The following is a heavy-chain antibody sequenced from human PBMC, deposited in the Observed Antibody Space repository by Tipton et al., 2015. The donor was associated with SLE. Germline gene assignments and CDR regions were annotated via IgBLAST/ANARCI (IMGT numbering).Heavy chain of an antibody. J-gene: IGHJ3*02. D-gene: IGHD5-18*01. V-gene: IGHV3-20*01. CDR2: INWNDGRT. CDR3: ARASDQLGAFDI. Sequence: SLRLSCAASGFTFANYGMTWVRQAPGKGLEWVSGINWNDGRTGYADSVKGRFTISRDNTKSSLYLQMTSLRAEDAALYHCARASDQLGAFDIWGQGTMVTVSS. CDR1: GFTFANYG.